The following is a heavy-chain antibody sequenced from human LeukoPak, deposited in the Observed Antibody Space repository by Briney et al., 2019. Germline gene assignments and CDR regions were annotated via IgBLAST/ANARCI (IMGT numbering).Heavy chain of an antibody. CDR3: ARRHPDTAMVRDAFDI. Sequence: GESLKISCKGSGYSFTSYWIGWMRQMPGKGLEWMGIIYPGDSDTRYSPSFQGQVTISADKSISTAYLQWSSLKASDTAMYYCARRHPDTAMVRDAFDIWGQGTMVTVSS. CDR1: GYSFTSYW. J-gene: IGHJ3*02. V-gene: IGHV5-51*01. D-gene: IGHD5-18*01. CDR2: IYPGDSDT.